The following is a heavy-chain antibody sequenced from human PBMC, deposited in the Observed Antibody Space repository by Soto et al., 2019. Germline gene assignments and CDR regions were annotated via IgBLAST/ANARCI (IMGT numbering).Heavy chain of an antibody. D-gene: IGHD3-10*01. V-gene: IGHV3-23*01. CDR3: AKDSNLIPCGSDH. Sequence: EVQLLESGGGLIQPGGSLRLSCAASGFTFTTYAMRWVRQAPGKGLEWVSAISARGDITYYADSVKGRFTISRDSSKNTLYLQMNGLRAEDTAIYYRAKDSNLIPCGSDHWGQGTLVTVSS. CDR1: GFTFTTYA. J-gene: IGHJ4*02. CDR2: ISARGDIT.